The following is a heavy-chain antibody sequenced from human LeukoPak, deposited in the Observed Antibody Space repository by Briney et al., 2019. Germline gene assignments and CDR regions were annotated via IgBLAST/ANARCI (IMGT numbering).Heavy chain of an antibody. D-gene: IGHD4-17*01. CDR3: AREGDYGDYGFYY. V-gene: IGHV3-11*04. CDR1: GFPFSDYY. J-gene: IGHJ4*02. Sequence: GGSLRLSCAASGFPFSDYYMSWLRQAPGKGLEWVSYISSSGSTIYYADSVKGRFTISRDNAKNSLYLQMNSLRAEDTAVYYCAREGDYGDYGFYYWGQGTLVTVSS. CDR2: ISSSGSTI.